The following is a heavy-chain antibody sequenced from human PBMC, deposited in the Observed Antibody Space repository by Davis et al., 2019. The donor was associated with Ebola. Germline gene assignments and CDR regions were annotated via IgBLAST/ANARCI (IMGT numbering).Heavy chain of an antibody. D-gene: IGHD2/OR15-2a*01. CDR1: GFPLSSHH. V-gene: IGHV1-46*01. CDR3: STVIANIDY. CDR2: FNPSDVIT. J-gene: IGHJ4*02. Sequence: ASVKVFCKASGFPLSSHHMHWVRQAPGQGLEWLGVFNPSDVITSDAQRFQGRVTLTRDTSTSTVYMELSSLRSDDTAVYYCSTVIANIDYWGQGTLVTVSS.